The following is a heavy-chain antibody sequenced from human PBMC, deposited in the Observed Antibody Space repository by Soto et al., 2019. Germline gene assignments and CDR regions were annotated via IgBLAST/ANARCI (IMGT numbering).Heavy chain of an antibody. CDR1: GDSITTYY. J-gene: IGHJ4*02. CDR3: ARTYDSSGYYYYFDY. V-gene: IGHV4-4*07. Sequence: SETLSLTCSVSGDSITTYYWNWIRQPAGKGLEWIGRVYSSGSTNYNPSLKSRVTMSVDTSQNKISLRLNSVTAADTAVYYCARTYDSSGYYYYFDYWGQGALVTVYS. CDR2: VYSSGST. D-gene: IGHD3-22*01.